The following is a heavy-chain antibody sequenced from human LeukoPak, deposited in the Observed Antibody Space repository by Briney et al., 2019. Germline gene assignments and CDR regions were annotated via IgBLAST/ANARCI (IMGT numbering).Heavy chain of an antibody. CDR1: GFTFSSYA. J-gene: IGHJ5*02. CDR2: ISGSGGRT. Sequence: GGSLRLSCAASGFTFSSYAMSWVRQAPGKGLEWVSAISGSGGRTYYADSVKGRFTISRDNSKNTLYLQMNSLRAEDTAVYYCARYPPDYDYVLGTASFDPWGQGTLVTVSS. CDR3: ARYPPDYDYVLGTASFDP. V-gene: IGHV3-23*01. D-gene: IGHD3-16*01.